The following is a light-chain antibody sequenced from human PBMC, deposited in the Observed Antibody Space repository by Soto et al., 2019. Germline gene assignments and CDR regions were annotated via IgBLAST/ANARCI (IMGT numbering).Light chain of an antibody. V-gene: IGKV1-27*01. CDR2: AAS. Sequence: DIQMTQSPSSLSASVGDRVTITCRASQGIIDNVAWYQQKPGRAPKLLIYAASTLRTGVPSRFSGSGSGTDFTLTISSLQPEDVATYYYQKYNTAPQTFGQGTKVEIK. J-gene: IGKJ1*01. CDR1: QGIIDN. CDR3: QKYNTAPQT.